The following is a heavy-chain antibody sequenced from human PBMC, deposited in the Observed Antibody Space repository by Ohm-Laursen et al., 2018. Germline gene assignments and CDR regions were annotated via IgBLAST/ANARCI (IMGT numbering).Heavy chain of an antibody. CDR2: ISGSGGST. J-gene: IGHJ4*02. CDR1: GFTFSSYA. CDR3: ARGTYDFWSGYTPVTYFDY. Sequence: SLRLSCAASGFTFSSYAMSWVRQAPGKGLEWVSAISGSGGSTYYADSVKGRFTISGDNSKNTLYLQMNSLRAEDTAVYYCARGTYDFWSGYTPVTYFDYWGQGTLVTVSS. V-gene: IGHV3-23*01. D-gene: IGHD3-3*01.